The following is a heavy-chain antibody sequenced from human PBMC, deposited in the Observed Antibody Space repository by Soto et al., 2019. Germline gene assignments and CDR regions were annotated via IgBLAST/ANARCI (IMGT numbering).Heavy chain of an antibody. J-gene: IGHJ4*02. CDR1: GGSISSSSYY. Sequence: SETLSLTCTVSGGSISSSSYYWGWIRQPPGKGLEWIGSIYYSGSTYYNPSLKSRVTISVDTSKNQFSLKLSSVTAADTAVYYCARHLYRTPEGELDYWGQGTLVTVSS. CDR3: ARHLYRTPEGELDY. V-gene: IGHV4-39*01. D-gene: IGHD3-16*01. CDR2: IYYSGST.